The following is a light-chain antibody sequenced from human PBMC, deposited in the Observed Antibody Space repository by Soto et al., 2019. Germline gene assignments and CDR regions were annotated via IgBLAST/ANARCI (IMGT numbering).Light chain of an antibody. CDR1: SSDVGSYNY. J-gene: IGLJ1*01. Sequence: QSVLTQPASVSGSPGQSITISCTGTSSDVGSYNYVSWYQHHPGKVPQLMIHDVSNRPSGVSNRFSGSKSGNTASLTISGLQAEDEADYYCSSYTSSNTYVFGTGTKVTVL. CDR2: DVS. CDR3: SSYTSSNTYV. V-gene: IGLV2-14*03.